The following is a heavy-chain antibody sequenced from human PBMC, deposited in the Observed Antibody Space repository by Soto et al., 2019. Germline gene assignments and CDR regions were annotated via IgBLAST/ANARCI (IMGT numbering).Heavy chain of an antibody. CDR2: IYYSGST. V-gene: IGHV4-59*01. CDR1: GGSISSYY. D-gene: IGHD3-22*01. Sequence: SETLSLTCTVSGGSISSYYWSWIRQPPGKGLEWIGYIYYSGSTNYNPSLKSRVTISVDTSKNQFSLKLSSVTAADTAVYYCARGLYYYDSSGYYSGAWFDPWGQGTLVTVSS. J-gene: IGHJ5*02. CDR3: ARGLYYYDSSGYYSGAWFDP.